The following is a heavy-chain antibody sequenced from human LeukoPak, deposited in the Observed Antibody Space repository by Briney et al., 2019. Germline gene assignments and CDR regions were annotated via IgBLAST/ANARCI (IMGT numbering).Heavy chain of an antibody. V-gene: IGHV1-3*01. D-gene: IGHD6-13*01. CDR3: ARRGPSSWYTYYGMDV. CDR1: GYTFTGYA. Sequence: ASVKVSCKASGYTFTGYAIHWVRQAPGQRPEWMGWINAGNGDTKYSQKFQGRVTITRDTSANTAYMELGSLRSEDTAVYYCARRGPSSWYTYYGMDVWGQGTTVTVSS. CDR2: INAGNGDT. J-gene: IGHJ6*02.